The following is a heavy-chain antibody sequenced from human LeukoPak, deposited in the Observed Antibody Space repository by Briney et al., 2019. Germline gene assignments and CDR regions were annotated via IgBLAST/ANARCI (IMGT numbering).Heavy chain of an antibody. J-gene: IGHJ6*02. D-gene: IGHD5-18*01. CDR1: GFTFSSYW. Sequence: GGSLRLSCAASGFTFSSYWMSWVRQAPGKGLEWVANIKQDGSEKYYVDSVKGRFIISRDNAKNSLDLQMNSLRAEDTAVYYCVSQGGYRYYYYYYGMDVWGQGTTVTVSS. CDR3: VSQGGYRYYYYYYGMDV. CDR2: IKQDGSEK. V-gene: IGHV3-7*03.